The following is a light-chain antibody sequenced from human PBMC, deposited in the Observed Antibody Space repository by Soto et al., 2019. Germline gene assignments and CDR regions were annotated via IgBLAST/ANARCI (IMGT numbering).Light chain of an antibody. J-gene: IGKJ1*01. CDR1: QSVSSS. CDR3: QQYNNWPRT. V-gene: IGKV3D-15*01. Sequence: EIVVTQSPATLSVSPGERVTLSCRASQSVSSSLAWYQQRPGQAPRLLIYGASSRATGIPDRFSGSGSGTEFTLTISSLQSEDFAVYYCQQYNNWPRTFGQGTKVDIK. CDR2: GAS.